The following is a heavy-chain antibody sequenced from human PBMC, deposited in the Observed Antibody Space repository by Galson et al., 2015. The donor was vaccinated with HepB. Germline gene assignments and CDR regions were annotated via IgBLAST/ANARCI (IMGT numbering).Heavy chain of an antibody. J-gene: IGHJ5*02. D-gene: IGHD2-8*02. CDR3: ARSVGGVWFDP. CDR1: GGSFSGYY. CDR2: INHSGST. Sequence: LSLTCAVYGGSFSGYYWSWIRQPPGKGLAWIGEINHSGSTNYNPPLKSRVPIQVHTSKNQYPLKLSTVPAADTAVYYWARSVGGVWFDPWGQGTLVTVSS. V-gene: IGHV4-34*01.